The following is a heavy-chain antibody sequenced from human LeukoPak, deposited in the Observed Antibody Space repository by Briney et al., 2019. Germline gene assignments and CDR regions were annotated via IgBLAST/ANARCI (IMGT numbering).Heavy chain of an antibody. V-gene: IGHV4-61*02. Sequence: SQTLSLTCTDSGGSITSGNYYWSWIRQPAGKGLEWIGRIYASGNTNYNPSLKSRVTISVDTSKNQFSLRLSSVTAADTAVYYCARGFDPWGQGTLVTVSS. J-gene: IGHJ5*02. CDR3: ARGFDP. CDR1: GGSITSGNYY. CDR2: IYASGNT.